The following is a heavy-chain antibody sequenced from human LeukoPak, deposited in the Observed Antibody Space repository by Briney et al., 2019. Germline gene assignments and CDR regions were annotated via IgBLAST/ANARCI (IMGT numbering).Heavy chain of an antibody. CDR3: ARGPLPYYYDSSGYYYVDFQH. Sequence: VASVKVSCKASGGTFSSCAISWVRQAPGQGLEWMGGIIPIFGTANYAQKFQGRVTITTDESTSTAYMELSSLRSEDTAVYYCARGPLPYYYDSSGYYYVDFQHWGQGTLVTVSS. J-gene: IGHJ1*01. CDR2: IIPIFGTA. CDR1: GGTFSSCA. V-gene: IGHV1-69*05. D-gene: IGHD3-22*01.